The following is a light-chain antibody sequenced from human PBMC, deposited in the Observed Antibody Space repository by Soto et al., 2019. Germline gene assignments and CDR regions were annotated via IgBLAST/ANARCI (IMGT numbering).Light chain of an antibody. CDR1: SSGAADYNY. J-gene: IGLJ1*01. Sequence: QSALTQPASVSGSPGQSVTISCSGISSGAADYNYVSWYLQHPGKAPKLMISDVSNRPSGISDRFSGSKSGNTASLTISGLQAEDEADYYCSSYTISTTVFGTGTKLTVL. CDR3: SSYTISTTV. V-gene: IGLV2-14*01. CDR2: DVS.